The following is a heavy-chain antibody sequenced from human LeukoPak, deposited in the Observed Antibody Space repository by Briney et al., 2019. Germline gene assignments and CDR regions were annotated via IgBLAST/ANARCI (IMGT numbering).Heavy chain of an antibody. D-gene: IGHD6-13*01. CDR2: INPNSGGT. CDR3: AREVLWQQTNDY. V-gene: IGHV1-2*02. Sequence: ASVKVSCKASGYTFTGCYMHWVRQAPGQGLEWMGWINPNSGGTNYAQKFQGRVTMTRDTSISTAYMELSRLRSDDTAVYYCAREVLWQQTNDYWGQGTLVTVSS. CDR1: GYTFTGCY. J-gene: IGHJ4*02.